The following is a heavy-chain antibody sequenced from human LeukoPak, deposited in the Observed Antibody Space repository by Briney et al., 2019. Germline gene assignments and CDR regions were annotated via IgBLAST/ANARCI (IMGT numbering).Heavy chain of an antibody. Sequence: GGSLRLSCAASGFTFSSYAMSWVRQAPGKGLEWVSAISGSGGSTYYADSVKGRFTISRDNSKNTLYLQMNSLRAEDTAVYYCAKQSQGFWSGYSWVDYWGQGTLVTVSS. CDR1: GFTFSSYA. D-gene: IGHD3-3*01. J-gene: IGHJ4*02. CDR3: AKQSQGFWSGYSWVDY. V-gene: IGHV3-23*01. CDR2: ISGSGGST.